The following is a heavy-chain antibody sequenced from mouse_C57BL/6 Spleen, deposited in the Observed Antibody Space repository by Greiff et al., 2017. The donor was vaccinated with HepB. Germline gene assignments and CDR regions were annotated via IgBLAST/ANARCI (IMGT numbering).Heavy chain of an antibody. CDR2: IHPNSGST. Sequence: VQLQQPGAELVKPGASVKLSCKASGYTFTSYWMHWVKQRPGQGLEWIGMIHPNSGSTNYNEKFKSKATLTVDKSSSTAYMQLSSLTSEDSAVSYCARNYGSSYDAMDYWGQGASVTVSS. CDR3: ARNYGSSYDAMDY. J-gene: IGHJ4*01. CDR1: GYTFTSYW. V-gene: IGHV1-64*01. D-gene: IGHD1-1*01.